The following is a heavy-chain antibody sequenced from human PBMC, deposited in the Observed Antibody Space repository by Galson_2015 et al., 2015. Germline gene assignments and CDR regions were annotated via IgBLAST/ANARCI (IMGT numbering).Heavy chain of an antibody. D-gene: IGHD5-24*01. CDR1: GFTFGSYT. CDR3: AKGDRDGGPYYLDY. CDR2: ITSDGGIA. J-gene: IGHJ4*02. Sequence: SLRLSCAGSGFTFGSYTMNWVRQAPGKGLEWVSAITSDGGIAGYADSVRGRFTISRDNSKNTLYLQMNSLRAEDTAVFYCAKGDRDGGPYYLDYWGQGILVTVSS. V-gene: IGHV3-23*01.